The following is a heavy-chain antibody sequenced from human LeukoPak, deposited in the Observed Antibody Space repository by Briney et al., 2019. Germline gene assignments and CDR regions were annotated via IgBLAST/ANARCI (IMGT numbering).Heavy chain of an antibody. CDR3: ARSFGDYGYWYFDL. V-gene: IGHV3-23*01. J-gene: IGHJ2*01. CDR1: GFTFSSYA. D-gene: IGHD4-17*01. Sequence: QPGGSLRLSCAASGFTFSSYAMSWVRQAPGKGLEWVSAISGSGGSTYYADSVKGRFTISRDNSKNTLYLQMNSLRAEDTAVYYCARSFGDYGYWYFDLWGRGTLVTVSS. CDR2: ISGSGGST.